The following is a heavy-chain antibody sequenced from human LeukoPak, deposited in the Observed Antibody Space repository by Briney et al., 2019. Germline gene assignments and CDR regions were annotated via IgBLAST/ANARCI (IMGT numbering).Heavy chain of an antibody. D-gene: IGHD3-10*01. CDR3: ARGGGWSFGELHYYYYYGMDV. CDR1: GYTFTSYD. CDR2: MNPNSGNT. Sequence: GASVKVSCKASGYTFTSYDINWVRQATGQGLEWMGWMNPNSGNTGYAQKFQGRVTMTRNTSISTAYMELSSLRSEDTAVYYCARGGGWSFGELHYYYYYGMDVWGQGTTVTVSS. V-gene: IGHV1-8*01. J-gene: IGHJ6*02.